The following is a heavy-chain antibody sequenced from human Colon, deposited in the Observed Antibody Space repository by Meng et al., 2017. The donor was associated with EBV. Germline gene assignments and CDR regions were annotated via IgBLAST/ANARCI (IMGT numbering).Heavy chain of an antibody. CDR1: SRSNRNYY. CDR3: ATMKYNDWFKN. CDR2: VYYSGSA. Sequence: GNLPGSGPGLMKPSDTPFLTGTVASRSNRNYYWIWIRQSPGKGLEWIGYVYYSGSATYNPSLKSRVTISIDTSKNQVSLKLTSVSAADTAVYYCATMKYNDWFKNWGQGILVTVSS. D-gene: IGHD5-24*01. J-gene: IGHJ5*02. V-gene: IGHV4-59*07.